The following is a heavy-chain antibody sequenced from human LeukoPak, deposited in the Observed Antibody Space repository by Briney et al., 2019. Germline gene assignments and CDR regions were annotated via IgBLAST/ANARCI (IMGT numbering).Heavy chain of an antibody. D-gene: IGHD2-2*01. CDR2: INHSGST. CDR3: ARDQLYCSSSSCRNLGWFDP. V-gene: IGHV4-34*01. Sequence: SETLSLTCAVYGGSFSGYYWSWISQPPGKGLEWIGEINHSGSTNYNPSLKSPVTISIDTSKNQFSLRLISVTAADTAVYYCARDQLYCSSSSCRNLGWFDPWGQGTLVTVSS. J-gene: IGHJ5*02. CDR1: GGSFSGYY.